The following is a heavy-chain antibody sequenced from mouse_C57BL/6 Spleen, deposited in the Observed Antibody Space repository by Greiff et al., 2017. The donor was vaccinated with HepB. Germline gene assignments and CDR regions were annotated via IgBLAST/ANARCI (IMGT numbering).Heavy chain of an antibody. V-gene: IGHV1-82*01. D-gene: IGHD1-1*01. CDR3: ARGIYYYGSSWYFDV. CDR2: IYPGDGDT. J-gene: IGHJ1*03. Sequence: VKLMESGPELVKPGASVKISCKASGYAFSSSWMNWVKQRPGKGLEWIGRIYPGDGDTNYNGKFKGKATLTADKSSSTAYMQLSSLTSEDSAVYFCARGIYYYGSSWYFDVWGTGTTVTVSS. CDR1: GYAFSSSW.